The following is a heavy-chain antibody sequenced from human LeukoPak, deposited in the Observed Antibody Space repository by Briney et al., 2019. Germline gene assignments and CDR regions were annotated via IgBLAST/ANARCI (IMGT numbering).Heavy chain of an antibody. CDR2: IYYSGST. D-gene: IGHD1-26*01. V-gene: IGHV4-39*01. CDR1: GGSISSSSYY. Sequence: SETLSLTCTVFGGSISSSSYYWGWIRQPPGKGLEWIGSIYYSGSTYYNPSLKSRVTISVDTSKNQFSLKLSSVTAADTAVYYCARLGESYYYFDYWGQGTLVTVSS. J-gene: IGHJ4*02. CDR3: ARLGESYYYFDY.